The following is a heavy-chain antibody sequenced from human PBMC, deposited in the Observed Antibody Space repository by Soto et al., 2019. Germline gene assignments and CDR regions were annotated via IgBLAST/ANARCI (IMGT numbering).Heavy chain of an antibody. CDR3: ATYRVPADMSDFDD. J-gene: IGHJ4*03. V-gene: IGHV3-49*03. CDR2: IRSKASSRTT. D-gene: IGHD1-1*01. CDR1: GFGFCGYA. Sequence: SLRLSCTGSGFGFCGYALSWFRQSPGKGLDWVGSIRSKASSRTTEYAASVRGRFTISRDDSNSAAYLQVNSLKTEDTAVYYCATYRVPADMSDFDDWVHGTLVNVSS.